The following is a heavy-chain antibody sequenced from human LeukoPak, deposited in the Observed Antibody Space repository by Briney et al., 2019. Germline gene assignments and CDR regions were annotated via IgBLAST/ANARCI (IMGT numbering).Heavy chain of an antibody. CDR3: ARQSGSYYSYYYYYMDV. D-gene: IGHD1-26*01. J-gene: IGHJ6*03. V-gene: IGHV3-48*03. CDR1: GFTFSSYE. CDR2: ISSSGSTI. Sequence: GGSLRLSCAASGFTFSSYEMNWVRQAPGKGLEWVSYISSSGSTIYYADSVKGRFTISRDNAKNSLYLQMNSLRAEDTAVYYCARQSGSYYSYYYYYMDVWGKGTTVTISS.